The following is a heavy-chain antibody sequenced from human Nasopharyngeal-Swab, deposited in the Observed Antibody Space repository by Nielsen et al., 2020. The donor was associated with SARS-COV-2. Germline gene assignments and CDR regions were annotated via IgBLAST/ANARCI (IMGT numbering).Heavy chain of an antibody. Sequence: SVKGSCKASGYTFTSYGISWVRQAPGQGLEWMGWISAYNGNTNYAQKLQGRVTMTTDTSTSTAYMELRSLRSDDTAVYYCARIGGSRDYDGAFDIWGQGTMVTVSS. J-gene: IGHJ3*02. CDR2: ISAYNGNT. CDR3: ARIGGSRDYDGAFDI. CDR1: GYTFTSYG. V-gene: IGHV1-18*01. D-gene: IGHD4-23*01.